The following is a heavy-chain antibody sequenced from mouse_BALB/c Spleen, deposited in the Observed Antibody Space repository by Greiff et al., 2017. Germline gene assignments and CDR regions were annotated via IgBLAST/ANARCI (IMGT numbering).Heavy chain of an antibody. CDR3: ARSGSSPYYAMDY. Sequence: VKLMESGAELAKPGASVKMFCKASGYTFTSYWMHWVKQRPGQGLEWIGYINPSTGYTEYNQKFKDKATLTADKSSSTAYMQLSSLTSEDSAVYYCARSGSSPYYAMDYWGQGTSVTVSS. CDR2: INPSTGYT. J-gene: IGHJ4*01. D-gene: IGHD1-1*01. CDR1: GYTFTSYW. V-gene: IGHV1-7*01.